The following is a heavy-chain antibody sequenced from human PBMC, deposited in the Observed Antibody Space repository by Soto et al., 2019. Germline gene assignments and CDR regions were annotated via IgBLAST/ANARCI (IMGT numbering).Heavy chain of an antibody. D-gene: IGHD3-9*01. V-gene: IGHV1-3*01. CDR3: ARARLRYFDWPQYYFDY. Sequence: ASVKVSCKASGYMFTKSAMHWVRQAPGQRLEWMGWISGGNGNTKYSQKFQGRVTITRDTSASTAYMELSSLRSEDTAVYYCARARLRYFDWPQYYFDYWGQGTLVTVSS. CDR2: ISGGNGNT. CDR1: GYMFTKSA. J-gene: IGHJ4*02.